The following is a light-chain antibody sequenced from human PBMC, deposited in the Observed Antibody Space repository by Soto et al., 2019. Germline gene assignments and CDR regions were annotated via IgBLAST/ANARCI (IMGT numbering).Light chain of an antibody. Sequence: EIVMTQSPATLSVSPGETATLSCRASQSVSSNLAWYQQKPGQAPRILIYGASTRATGIPARFSGSGSGTEFTLTISSLQSEDFAVYYCQQYNNWPQTFGQGTRLEIK. CDR3: QQYNNWPQT. CDR1: QSVSSN. V-gene: IGKV3-15*01. CDR2: GAS. J-gene: IGKJ5*01.